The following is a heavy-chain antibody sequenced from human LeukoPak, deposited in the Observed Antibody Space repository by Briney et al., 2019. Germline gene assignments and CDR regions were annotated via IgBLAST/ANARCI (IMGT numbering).Heavy chain of an antibody. CDR2: INTSGST. CDR1: GGSISSGSYY. V-gene: IGHV4-61*02. CDR3: ARDPEPRGAYYYYYMDV. Sequence: SETLSLTCTVSGGSISSGSYYWSWIRQPAGKGPEWIGRINTSGSTNYNPPLKSRVTISVDTSKNQFSLKLSSVTAADTAVYYCARDPEPRGAYYYYYMDVWGKGTTVTVSS. J-gene: IGHJ6*03. D-gene: IGHD1-14*01.